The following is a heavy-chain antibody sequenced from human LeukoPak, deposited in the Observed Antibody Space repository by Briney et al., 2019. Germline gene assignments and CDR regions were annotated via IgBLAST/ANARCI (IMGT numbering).Heavy chain of an antibody. D-gene: IGHD3-10*02. CDR2: MSSRRSMI. Sequence: GGSLRLPCAASGFDFSSNSMNCVRQAPGTGLEWISHMSSRRSMIHYADSVKGRFTVSRDNYNNSLYLQIENLRAEDSAVYYCTSFSVSLFGEIGMFSRGVDVWGQGTTVPVS. CDR1: GFDFSSNS. V-gene: IGHV3-48*04. J-gene: IGHJ6*02. CDR3: TSFSVSLFGEIGMFSRGVDV.